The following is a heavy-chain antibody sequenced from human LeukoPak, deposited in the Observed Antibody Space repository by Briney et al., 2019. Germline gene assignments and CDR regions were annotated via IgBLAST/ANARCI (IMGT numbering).Heavy chain of an antibody. D-gene: IGHD2-15*01. CDR3: ARVFGGYCSGGSCYPIDY. J-gene: IGHJ4*02. CDR1: GGSISSSSYY. V-gene: IGHV4-39*07. CDR2: IYYSGST. Sequence: SETLSLTCTVSGGSISSSSYYWGWIRQPPGKGLEWIGSIYYSGSTYYNPSLKSRVTISVDTSKNQFSLKLSSVTAADTAVYYCARVFGGYCSGGSCYPIDYWGQGTLVTVSS.